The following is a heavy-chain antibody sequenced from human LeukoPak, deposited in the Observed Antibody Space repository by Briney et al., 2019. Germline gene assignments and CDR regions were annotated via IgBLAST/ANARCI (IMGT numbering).Heavy chain of an antibody. D-gene: IGHD6-13*01. Sequence: KPSETLSLTCAVYGGSFSDYYWSWIRQPPGKGLEWIAEINHSGSTKYNPSLKSRVTVSVDTSKNQFSLRLSSVTAADTAVYYCARGRYVTTRGGAAAGFLDYWGQGTLVTVST. J-gene: IGHJ4*02. V-gene: IGHV4-34*01. CDR1: GGSFSDYY. CDR3: ARGRYVTTRGGAAAGFLDY. CDR2: INHSGST.